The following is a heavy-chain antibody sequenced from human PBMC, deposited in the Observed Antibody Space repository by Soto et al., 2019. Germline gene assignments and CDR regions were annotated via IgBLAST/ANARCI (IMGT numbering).Heavy chain of an antibody. CDR1: GGTFGRNA. V-gene: IGHV1-69*01. CDR2: IIPMFGTA. CDR3: AMPQGSGWSFNALDV. J-gene: IGHJ3*01. D-gene: IGHD6-19*01. Sequence: QVVLVQSGAEMKNPGSSVKVSCKASGGTFGRNAINWVRQAPGQGLEWMGGIIPMFGTANHAQKFRDRIMITADESRNTVYLEVTRLRSEDTAIYYWAMPQGSGWSFNALDVWGQGAKVFVSS.